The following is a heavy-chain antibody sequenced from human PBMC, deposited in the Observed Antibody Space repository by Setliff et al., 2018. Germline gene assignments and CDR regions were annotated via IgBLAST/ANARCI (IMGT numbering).Heavy chain of an antibody. CDR3: ARRYNFWSGYLDY. D-gene: IGHD3-3*01. V-gene: IGHV4-34*01. J-gene: IGHJ4*02. CDR1: GGSFSGYY. CDR2: INHSGST. Sequence: SETLSLTCAVYGGSFSGYYWGWIRQPPGKGLEWIGEINHSGSTNYNPSLKSRVTISVDTSKNQFSLKLSSVTAADTAEYYCARRYNFWSGYLDYWGQGTLVTVSS.